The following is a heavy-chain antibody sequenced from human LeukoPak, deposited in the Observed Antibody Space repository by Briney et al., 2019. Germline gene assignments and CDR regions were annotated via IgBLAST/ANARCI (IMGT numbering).Heavy chain of an antibody. CDR1: GFTSSSYT. J-gene: IGHJ4*02. D-gene: IGHD7-27*01. Sequence: QPGGSLRLSCTASGFTSSSYTMTWVRQAPGKGLKWVSTITTGDGNTYYADSVKGRFTVSRDDSKNTLYLQMNSLRAEDTAVYYCAKDGGLWVSAHWGDSWGRGTLVTVSS. CDR3: AKDGGLWVSAHWGDS. CDR2: ITTGDGNT. V-gene: IGHV3-23*01.